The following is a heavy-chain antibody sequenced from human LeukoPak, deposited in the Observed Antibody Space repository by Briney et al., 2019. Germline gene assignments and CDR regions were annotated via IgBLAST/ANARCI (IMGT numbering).Heavy chain of an antibody. J-gene: IGHJ3*02. CDR1: GFTFDDFA. D-gene: IGHD3-22*01. CDR3: AKSRDSSGYLDAFDI. Sequence: GGSLRLSCAASGFTFDDFAMHWVRQAPGKGLEWVSGVSWNSGTIGYADSVTGRFTISRDNARNSLYLQMNSLRADDTALYYCAKSRDSSGYLDAFDIWGQGTMVTVSS. V-gene: IGHV3-9*01. CDR2: VSWNSGTI.